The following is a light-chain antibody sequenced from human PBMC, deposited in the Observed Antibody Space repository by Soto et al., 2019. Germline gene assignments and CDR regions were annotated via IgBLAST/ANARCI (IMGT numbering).Light chain of an antibody. CDR2: AAS. Sequence: IQLTQSPSSLSASVGDGVTITCRASQGISSYLAWYQQKPGKAPKLLIYAASTLQSGVPSRFSGSGSGTDFTLTTSSLQPEDFATYYCQQRSNCPPVITFGGGTKVEIK. V-gene: IGKV1-9*01. CDR1: QGISSY. J-gene: IGKJ4*01. CDR3: QQRSNCPPVIT.